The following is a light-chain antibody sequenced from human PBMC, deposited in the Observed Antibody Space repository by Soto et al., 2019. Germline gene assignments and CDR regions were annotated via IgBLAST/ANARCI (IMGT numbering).Light chain of an antibody. Sequence: QLVLTQSPSASASLGASVNLTCTLSSGHSSYAIAWHQQHPEKGPRYLMKLNSDGSHSKGDGIPDRFSGSSSGAERYLTISSLQSEDEADYYCQTWGTGVVVFGGGTKVTVL. CDR2: LNSDGSH. J-gene: IGLJ2*01. CDR1: SGHSSYA. CDR3: QTWGTGVVV. V-gene: IGLV4-69*01.